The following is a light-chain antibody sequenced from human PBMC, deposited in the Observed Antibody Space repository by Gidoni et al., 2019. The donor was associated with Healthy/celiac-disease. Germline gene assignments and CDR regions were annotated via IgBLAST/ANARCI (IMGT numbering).Light chain of an antibody. CDR2: GAS. CDR3: QQYNNWPPWT. V-gene: IGKV3D-15*01. J-gene: IGKJ1*01. Sequence: EIVMTQSPATRSVSPGERATLSCRASQSVSSNLAWYQQKPGQAPRLLIYGASTRATGIPARFSGSGSGTEFTLTIRSLQSEDFAVYYCQQYNNWPPWTFGQGTKVEIK. CDR1: QSVSSN.